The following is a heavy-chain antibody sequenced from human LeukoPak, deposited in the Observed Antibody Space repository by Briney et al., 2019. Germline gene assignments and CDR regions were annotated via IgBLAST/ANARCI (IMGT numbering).Heavy chain of an antibody. Sequence: ASVKVSCKVSGYTLTSFYMHWVRQAPGQGLEWMGIINPIDGGTIYAQKFQGRVTMTRDTSTSTAYMELSSLRSEYTAVYYCAAEWELLSFQHWGQGTLVTVSS. CDR2: INPIDGGT. CDR3: AAEWELLSFQH. V-gene: IGHV1-46*01. D-gene: IGHD1-26*01. CDR1: GYTLTSFY. J-gene: IGHJ1*01.